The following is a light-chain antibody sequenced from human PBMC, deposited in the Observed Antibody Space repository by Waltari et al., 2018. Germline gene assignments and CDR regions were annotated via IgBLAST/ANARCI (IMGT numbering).Light chain of an antibody. Sequence: DIQMTQSPSSLSASAGDRVTITCRASQGINTYLNWYQQKPGKAPKRLIYAASSLESGVPSRFIGSGSGTDFTLTISSLQPEDFATYYCLQYNSNPLTFGGGTKVEIK. CDR3: LQYNSNPLT. CDR2: AAS. J-gene: IGKJ4*01. CDR1: QGINTY. V-gene: IGKV1-17*01.